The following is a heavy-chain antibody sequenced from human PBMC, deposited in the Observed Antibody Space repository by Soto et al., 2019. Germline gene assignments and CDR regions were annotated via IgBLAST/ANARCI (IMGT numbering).Heavy chain of an antibody. J-gene: IGHJ4*02. CDR3: AKAFDASGYYYEWAFDY. CDR2: ISGSGAGA. Sequence: EVQLLESGGGLVQPGGSLRLSCAASGFTFSTYAMAWVRQAAGKGLEWVSAISGSGAGAYLADSVRGRFTISRDNSKNTLDLEMSGLRAEDTALYYCAKAFDASGYYYEWAFDYWGQGTLVTVSS. CDR1: GFTFSTYA. V-gene: IGHV3-23*01. D-gene: IGHD3-22*01.